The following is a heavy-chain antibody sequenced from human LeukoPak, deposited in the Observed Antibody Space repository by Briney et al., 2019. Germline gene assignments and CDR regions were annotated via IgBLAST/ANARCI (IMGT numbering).Heavy chain of an antibody. D-gene: IGHD3-10*01. J-gene: IGHJ4*02. V-gene: IGHV3-23*01. CDR3: AKDPRNLWFGELVAY. CDR1: GFTFSSDA. Sequence: QPRGSLRLSCAPSGFTFSSDAMSAVRQAPRKGLEWGSAIIGSGGTTYYADSVKGRFTLSRDNSKNTLYLEMTSLRAEDTAVYYCAKDPRNLWFGELVAYWGQGTLVTVSS. CDR2: IIGSGGTT.